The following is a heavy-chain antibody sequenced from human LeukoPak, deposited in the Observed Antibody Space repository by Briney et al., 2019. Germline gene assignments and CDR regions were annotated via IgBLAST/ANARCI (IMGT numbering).Heavy chain of an antibody. CDR1: GFTFYIYA. CDR3: AKQVVRSGSYIDF. V-gene: IGHV3-30-3*01. D-gene: IGHD1-26*01. CDR2: IGDDGSHK. Sequence: PGGSLRLSCAASGFTFYIYAIHWVRQAPGKGLQWVAVIGDDGSHKDYVDSVKGRFTISRDNSKNTLYLQMNSLRAEDTAVYYCAKQVVRSGSYIDFWGQGTLVTVSS. J-gene: IGHJ4*02.